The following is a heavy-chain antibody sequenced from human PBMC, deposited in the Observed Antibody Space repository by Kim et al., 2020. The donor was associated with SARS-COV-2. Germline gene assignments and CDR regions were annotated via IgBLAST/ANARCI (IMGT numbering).Heavy chain of an antibody. CDR3: ARADIAVANRYYFDY. V-gene: IGHV6-1*01. Sequence: VYVKSRITINPDTSKNQFSLQLNSVTPEDTAVYYCARADIAVANRYYFDYWGQGTLVTVSS. D-gene: IGHD6-19*01. J-gene: IGHJ4*02.